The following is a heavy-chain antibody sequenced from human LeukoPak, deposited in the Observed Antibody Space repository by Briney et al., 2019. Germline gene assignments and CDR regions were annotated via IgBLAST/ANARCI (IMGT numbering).Heavy chain of an antibody. V-gene: IGHV1-2*02. CDR3: ANWVRDSSGYRDY. CDR2: INTNSGGT. J-gene: IGHJ4*02. CDR1: GYTFTGYY. Sequence: SVKVSCKASGYTFTGYYLHWVRQAPGQGLEWMGWINTNSGGTNYAQKFQGRVIMTRDTSISTAYMELSRLRSDDTAVYYCANWVRDSSGYRDYWGQGTLVTVSS. D-gene: IGHD3-22*01.